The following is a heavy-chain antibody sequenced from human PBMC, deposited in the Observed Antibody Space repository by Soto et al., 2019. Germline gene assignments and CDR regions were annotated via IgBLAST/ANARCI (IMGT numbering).Heavy chain of an antibody. CDR3: ARALIQDYDYIWGIPGGAFDI. CDR1: GGSISSGGYY. J-gene: IGHJ3*02. Sequence: QVQLQESGPGLVKPSQTLSLTCTVSGGSISSGGYYWSWIRQHPGKGLEWIGYIYYSGSTYYNPSLKSRVTISVDTSKNQFSLKLSSVTAADTAVYYCARALIQDYDYIWGIPGGAFDIWGQGTMVTVSS. CDR2: IYYSGST. V-gene: IGHV4-31*03. D-gene: IGHD3-16*01.